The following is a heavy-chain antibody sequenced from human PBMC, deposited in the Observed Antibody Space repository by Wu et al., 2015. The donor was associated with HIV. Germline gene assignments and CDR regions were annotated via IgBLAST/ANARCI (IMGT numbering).Heavy chain of an antibody. CDR3: ARPYSGYAYDVLDI. D-gene: IGHD5-12*01. V-gene: IGHV1-69*13. CDR1: GGTFSSDA. Sequence: VQLVQSGAEVKKPGSSVRVSCKASGGTFSSDAVSWVRQAPGQGLEWMGKIIPVFGTTKYAQNFQGRVTISADESTRTVFMELSSLRSDDTAVYYCARPYSGYAYDVLDIWGQGTVVFVSS. CDR2: IIPVFGTT. J-gene: IGHJ3*02.